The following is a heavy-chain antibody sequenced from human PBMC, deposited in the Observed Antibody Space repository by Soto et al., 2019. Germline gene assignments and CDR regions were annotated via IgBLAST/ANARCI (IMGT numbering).Heavy chain of an antibody. J-gene: IGHJ4*02. D-gene: IGHD5-12*01. CDR2: ISYDGTNK. CDR3: ASVGGYDYGRFHYFDY. CDR1: GFTFSSYA. Sequence: QVQLVESGGGVVQPGRSLRLSCAASGFTFSSYAMHWVRQAPGKGLEWVAVISYDGTNKYYADSVKGRFTISRDKYKNTLDLHKNSQRAEDTCVYYGASVGGYDYGRFHYFDYWGQGTLVTVSS. V-gene: IGHV3-30-3*01.